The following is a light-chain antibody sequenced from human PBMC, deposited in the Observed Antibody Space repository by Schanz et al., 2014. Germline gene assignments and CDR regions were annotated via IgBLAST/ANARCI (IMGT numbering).Light chain of an antibody. CDR1: QSVSTY. J-gene: IGKJ1*01. CDR2: DAS. Sequence: EIVLTQSPATLSLSPGERATLSCRASQSVSTYLAWYQQKPGQAPRLLIYDASNRATGIPARFSGSGSGTEFTLTISSLQSEDFAVYYCQQYNNWAPWTFGQGTKVEIK. CDR3: QQYNNWAPWT. V-gene: IGKV3-11*01.